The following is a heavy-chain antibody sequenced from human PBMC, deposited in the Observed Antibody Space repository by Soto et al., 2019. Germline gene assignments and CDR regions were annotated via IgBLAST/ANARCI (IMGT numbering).Heavy chain of an antibody. V-gene: IGHV1-18*01. Sequence: QAHLVQSGPEVKKPGASVKVSCKGSGYIFTSYGIAWVRQAPGQGLEWMGWISAHNGNTEYAQKFQGRVTVTTDTSTSTAYLELRILTSDDTALYYWARGRYGDYWGQGALVTVSS. J-gene: IGHJ4*02. D-gene: IGHD4-17*01. CDR1: GYIFTSYG. CDR3: ARGRYGDY. CDR2: ISAHNGNT.